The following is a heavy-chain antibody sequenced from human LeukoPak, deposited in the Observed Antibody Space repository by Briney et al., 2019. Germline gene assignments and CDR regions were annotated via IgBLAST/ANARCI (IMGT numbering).Heavy chain of an antibody. CDR1: GDSVSSSSAA. D-gene: IGHD1-26*01. CDR3: ARSVGATTGPFDI. Sequence: SQTLSLTCAISGDSVSSSSAAWSWIRQSPSRGLEWLGRTYYRSKWYNDYAVSVKSRITINPDTSKNQFSLQLNSVTPEDTAVYYCARSVGATTGPFDIWGQGTMVTVSS. V-gene: IGHV6-1*01. CDR2: TYYRSKWYN. J-gene: IGHJ3*02.